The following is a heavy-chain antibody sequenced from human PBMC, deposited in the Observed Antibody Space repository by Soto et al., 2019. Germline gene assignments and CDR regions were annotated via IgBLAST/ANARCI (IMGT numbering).Heavy chain of an antibody. J-gene: IGHJ6*02. CDR3: ARGDYDFWSGLPYYYYYGMDV. V-gene: IGHV1-8*01. CDR1: GYTFTSYD. CDR2: MNPNSGNT. Sequence: GXSVKVSLKASGYTFTSYDIHWVRQATGQGLEWMGWMNPNSGNTGYAQKFQGRVTMTRNTSISTAYMELSSLRSEDTAVYYCARGDYDFWSGLPYYYYYGMDVWGQGTTVTVSS. D-gene: IGHD3-3*01.